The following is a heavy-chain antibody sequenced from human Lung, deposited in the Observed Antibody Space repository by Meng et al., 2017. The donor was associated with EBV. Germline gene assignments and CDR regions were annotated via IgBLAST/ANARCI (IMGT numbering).Heavy chain of an antibody. Sequence: QVKLQESGPGLVQLSQTLSLTGTVSGGSVISGGYYWSWIRQQPGKGLEWIGYIYYTGSSFYNPSLKSRVTISVDTSKNQFSLNLSSVTAADTAVYYCANAGRFGESLGDYWGQGTLVTVSS. CDR2: IYYTGSS. D-gene: IGHD3-10*01. J-gene: IGHJ4*02. CDR1: GGSVISGGYY. V-gene: IGHV4-31*03. CDR3: ANAGRFGESLGDY.